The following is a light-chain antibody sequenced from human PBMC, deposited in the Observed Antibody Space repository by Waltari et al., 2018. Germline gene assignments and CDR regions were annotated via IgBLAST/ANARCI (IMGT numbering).Light chain of an antibody. Sequence: QSVVTQPPSASETPGQRVTISCSGSGSNVGRNYVTWYQQVPGTAPKVVIYRNDRRPSGVPDRFSGSKSGTSASLAISGLRSEDEADDYCAVWDDSVGGWVVGGGTKLTGL. J-gene: IGLJ3*02. V-gene: IGLV1-47*01. CDR2: RND. CDR1: GSNVGRNY. CDR3: AVWDDSVGGWV.